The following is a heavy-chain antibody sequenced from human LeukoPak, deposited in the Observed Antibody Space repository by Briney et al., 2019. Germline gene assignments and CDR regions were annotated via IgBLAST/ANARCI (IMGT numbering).Heavy chain of an antibody. D-gene: IGHD2-21*01. V-gene: IGHV4-34*01. CDR3: ARGRHSAPYYYMDV. Sequence: SETLSLTCAVYGGSFSGYYWSWIRQPPGKGLEWIGEINHSGSTNYNPSLKSRVTISVDTSKNQFSLKLSSVTAADTAVYYCARGRHSAPYYYMDVWGKGTTVTVSS. J-gene: IGHJ6*03. CDR1: GGSFSGYY. CDR2: INHSGST.